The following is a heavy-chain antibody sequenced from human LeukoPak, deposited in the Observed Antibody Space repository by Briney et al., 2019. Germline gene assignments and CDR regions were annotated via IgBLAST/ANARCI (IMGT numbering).Heavy chain of an antibody. J-gene: IGHJ4*02. CDR3: ARDGDSSGYYQPFDY. D-gene: IGHD3-22*01. CDR1: GFTFSSYW. V-gene: IGHV3-7*01. Sequence: SGGSLRLSCAASGFTFSSYWMSWVRQAPGKGLEWVANIKQDGSEKYYVDSVKGRFTISRDNAKNSLCLQMNSLRAEDTAVYYCARDGDSSGYYQPFDYWGQGTLVTVSS. CDR2: IKQDGSEK.